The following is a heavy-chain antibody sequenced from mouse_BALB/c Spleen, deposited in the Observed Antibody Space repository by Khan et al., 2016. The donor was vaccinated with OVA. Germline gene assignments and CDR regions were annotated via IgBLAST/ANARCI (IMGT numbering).Heavy chain of an antibody. V-gene: IGHV1S41*01. CDR2: IGPGSSNS. Sequence: DLVKPGTSVKLSCKASGYTFTSYWINWIKQRPGQGLEWIGRIGPGSSNSYYNEMFKGKASLTVDTSSSTAYIQPSSLSSEDSAVYFCARENYYGRGCYAMDYWGQGSSVTVSS. CDR1: GYTFTSYW. J-gene: IGHJ4*01. CDR3: ARENYYGRGCYAMDY. D-gene: IGHD1-1*02.